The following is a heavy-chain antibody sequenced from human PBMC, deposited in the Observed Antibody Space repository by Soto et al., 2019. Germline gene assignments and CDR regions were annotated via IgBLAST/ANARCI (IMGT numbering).Heavy chain of an antibody. CDR1: GGSFNGYY. CDR3: ARGAFMGLQFDY. D-gene: IGHD1-26*01. CDR2: INHSGGS. V-gene: IGHV4-34*01. J-gene: IGHJ4*02. Sequence: SETLSLTCAVHGGSFNGYYWSWIRQPPGKGLEWIGEINHSGGSDHIPSLKSRLTVSVDPSKNQFSLKLSSVTAADSAVYYCARGAFMGLQFDYWGPGIQVTVSS.